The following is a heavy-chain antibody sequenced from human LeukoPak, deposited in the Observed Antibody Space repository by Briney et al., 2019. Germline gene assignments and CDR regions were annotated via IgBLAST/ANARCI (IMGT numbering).Heavy chain of an antibody. CDR3: ARDRGYYDSSGYPDY. Sequence: GGSLRLSCAASGFTFSSYSMNWVRQAPGKGLEWVSSISSSSSYIYYADSVKGRFTISRDNAKNSLYLQMNSLRAEDTAVYYCARDRGYYDSSGYPDYWGQGTLVTVSS. V-gene: IGHV3-21*01. D-gene: IGHD3-22*01. J-gene: IGHJ4*02. CDR1: GFTFSSYS. CDR2: ISSSSSYI.